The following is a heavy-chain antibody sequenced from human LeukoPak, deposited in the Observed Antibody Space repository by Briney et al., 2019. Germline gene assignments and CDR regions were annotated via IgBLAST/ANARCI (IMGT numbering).Heavy chain of an antibody. CDR2: INHSGST. J-gene: IGHJ4*02. D-gene: IGHD1-26*01. Sequence: PSETLSLTCAVSGGSFSGYYWTWLRQSPGKGLEWIGEINHSGSTNYNPSLTRRITMSVDTSKNQFSLNLSAATAADTAVYYCARVGAGVDYWGQGTLVTVSS. CDR1: GGSFSGYY. CDR3: ARVGAGVDY. V-gene: IGHV4-34*10.